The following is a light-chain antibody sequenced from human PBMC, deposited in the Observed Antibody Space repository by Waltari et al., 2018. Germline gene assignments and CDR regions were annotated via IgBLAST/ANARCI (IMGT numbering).Light chain of an antibody. V-gene: IGLV3-1*01. CDR3: QAWDSSNYVV. Sequence: SYELTQPPSVSVSPGQTASITCSGEKLGDKYACWYRQKPGQSPVLVIYQDTKRPSGIPERFSGSNSGGTATLTISGTQALDEADYYCQAWDSSNYVVFGGGTKLTVL. J-gene: IGLJ2*01. CDR1: KLGDKY. CDR2: QDT.